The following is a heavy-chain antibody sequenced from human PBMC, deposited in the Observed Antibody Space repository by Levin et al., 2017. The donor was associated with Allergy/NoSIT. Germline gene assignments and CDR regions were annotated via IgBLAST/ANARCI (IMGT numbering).Heavy chain of an antibody. D-gene: IGHD4-17*01. CDR2: IYYSGST. Sequence: NASETLSLTCTVSGGSISSSSYYWGWIRQPPGKGLEWIGSIYYSGSTYYNPSLKSRVTISVDTSKNQFSLKLSSVTAADTAVYYCASRAFFGDYEPEPFDYWGQGTLVTVSS. CDR1: GGSISSSSYY. V-gene: IGHV4-39*01. CDR3: ASRAFFGDYEPEPFDY. J-gene: IGHJ4*02.